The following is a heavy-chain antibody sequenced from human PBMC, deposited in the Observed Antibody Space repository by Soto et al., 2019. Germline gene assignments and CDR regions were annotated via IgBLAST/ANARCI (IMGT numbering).Heavy chain of an antibody. D-gene: IGHD6-19*01. J-gene: IGHJ4*02. CDR2: ISGSGGST. CDR3: AKPYSSGWTDYYFEY. Sequence: GGSLRLSCASSGFTFSSYAMSWVRQAPGKGLEWVSAISGSGGSTYYADSVKGRFTISRDNSKNTLYLQMNSLRAEDTAVYYCAKPYSSGWTDYYFEYWGQGTLLTVSS. V-gene: IGHV3-23*01. CDR1: GFTFSSYA.